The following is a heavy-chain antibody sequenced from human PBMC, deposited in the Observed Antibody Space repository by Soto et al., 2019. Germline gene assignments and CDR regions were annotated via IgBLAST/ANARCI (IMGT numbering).Heavy chain of an antibody. CDR2: ITPRTDST. J-gene: IGHJ4*02. Sequence: WVSRRRSGSASGCSYNGYAVSWVLHPPANVLQWVSVITPRTDSTYYADSLKCRFTISRDNSKNTLDLQMNSLRAEDKAVYYFAKELRPDYNLAYFAHWGQGILVTVS. CDR1: GCSYNGYA. D-gene: IGHD4-4*01. V-gene: IGHV3-23*01. CDR3: AKELRPDYNLAYFAH.